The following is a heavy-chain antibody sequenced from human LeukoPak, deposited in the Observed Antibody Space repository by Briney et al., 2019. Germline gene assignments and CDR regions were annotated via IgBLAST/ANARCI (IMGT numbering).Heavy chain of an antibody. Sequence: GGSLRLSCAASGLTFRNYWMHWVRQAPGKGLEWVSAISGNSDGADYADSVRGRFTISRDNSKNTLYQQMNSLRAEDTAVYYCAKRTGVTELHFDHWGQGTLVTVSS. CDR1: GLTFRNYW. V-gene: IGHV3-23*01. CDR3: AKRTGVTELHFDH. CDR2: ISGNSDGA. D-gene: IGHD1-7*01. J-gene: IGHJ4*02.